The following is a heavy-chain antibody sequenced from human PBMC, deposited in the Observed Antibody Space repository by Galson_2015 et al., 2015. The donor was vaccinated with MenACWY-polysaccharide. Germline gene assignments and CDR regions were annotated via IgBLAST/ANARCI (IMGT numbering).Heavy chain of an antibody. CDR1: GFSFSDYN. D-gene: IGHD3-16*01. J-gene: IGHJ4*02. CDR2: ISSSASYI. V-gene: IGHV3-21*01. CDR3: ARDTGGSDY. Sequence: SLRLSCAASGFSFSDYNMNWVRQAPGKGLESVSIISSSASYIYYADSVKGRFTISRDNAKNSLYLQMNSLRAEDTAIYYCARDTGGSDYWGQGTLVTVSS.